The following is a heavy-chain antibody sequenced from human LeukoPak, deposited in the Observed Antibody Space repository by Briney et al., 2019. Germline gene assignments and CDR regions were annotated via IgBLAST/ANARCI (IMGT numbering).Heavy chain of an antibody. D-gene: IGHD4-17*01. CDR3: ARDHTHGYGDYGDY. V-gene: IGHV3-7*01. J-gene: IGHJ4*02. Sequence: GGSLRLSCATSGFTFSSYWMSWVRQAPGKGLEWVANIKQDGSEKYYVDSVKGRFTISRDNAKNSLYLQMNSLRAEDTAVYYCARDHTHGYGDYGDYWGQGTLVTVSS. CDR1: GFTFSSYW. CDR2: IKQDGSEK.